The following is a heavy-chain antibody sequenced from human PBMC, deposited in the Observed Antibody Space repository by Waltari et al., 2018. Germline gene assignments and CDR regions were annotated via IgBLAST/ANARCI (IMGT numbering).Heavy chain of an antibody. J-gene: IGHJ6*02. V-gene: IGHV4-34*01. CDR3: ARSTIFGVVIIPGGKFDGMDV. CDR1: GGSFSGYY. D-gene: IGHD3-3*01. Sequence: QVQLQQWGAGLLKPSETLSLTCAVYGGSFSGYYWSWIRQPPGKGLGWSGEINHSGSTNSNPALKSRVTISVDTSKNQFSLKLSSVTAADTAVYYCARSTIFGVVIIPGGKFDGMDVWGQGTTVTVSS. CDR2: INHSGST.